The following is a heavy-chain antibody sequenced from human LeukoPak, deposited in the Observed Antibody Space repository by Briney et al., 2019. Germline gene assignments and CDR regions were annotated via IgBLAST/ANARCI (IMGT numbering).Heavy chain of an antibody. J-gene: IGHJ5*02. Sequence: SETLSLTCTVSGGSISSYYWSWIRQPPGKGLEWIGYIDYSGSTNYNPSLKSRVTISVDTSKNQFSLKLSSVTAADTAVYYCARVSGYSSGWDNWFDPWGQGTLVTVSS. CDR2: IDYSGST. V-gene: IGHV4-59*01. CDR1: GGSISSYY. D-gene: IGHD6-19*01. CDR3: ARVSGYSSGWDNWFDP.